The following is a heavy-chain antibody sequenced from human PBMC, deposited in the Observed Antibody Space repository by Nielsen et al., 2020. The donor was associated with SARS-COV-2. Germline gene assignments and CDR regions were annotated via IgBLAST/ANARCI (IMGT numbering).Heavy chain of an antibody. D-gene: IGHD3-3*01. CDR3: ARGSDEGLAL. V-gene: IGHV4-59*13. Sequence: GSLRLSCTVSGGAISSYYWTWIRQPPGKGLEWIASIYDSGNTNYNPSLKSRVTISVDTSRNQFSLKLTSVTAADTAVYYCARGSDEGLALWGQGTLVTVSS. CDR1: GGAISSYY. CDR2: IYDSGNT. J-gene: IGHJ4*02.